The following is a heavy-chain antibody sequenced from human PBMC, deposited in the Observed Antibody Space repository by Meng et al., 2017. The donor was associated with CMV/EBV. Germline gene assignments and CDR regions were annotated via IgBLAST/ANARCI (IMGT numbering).Heavy chain of an antibody. CDR3: AREDIVVVPAASYYGMDV. D-gene: IGHD2-2*01. CDR2: ISSSSSTI. Sequence: GGSLRLSCAASGFTFSSYSMNWVRQAPGKGLEWVSYISSSSSTISYADSVKGRSTISRDNAKNSLYLQMNSLRAEDTAVYYCAREDIVVVPAASYYGMDVWGQGTTVTVSS. CDR1: GFTFSSYS. J-gene: IGHJ6*02. V-gene: IGHV3-48*04.